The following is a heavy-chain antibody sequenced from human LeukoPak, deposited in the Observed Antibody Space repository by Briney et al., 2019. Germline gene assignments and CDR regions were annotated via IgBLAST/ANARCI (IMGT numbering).Heavy chain of an antibody. CDR2: IIPIFGTA. D-gene: IGHD6-6*01. CDR3: ARAISRGYSSSGY. CDR1: GGTFSSYA. J-gene: IGHJ4*02. V-gene: IGHV1-69*13. Sequence: ASVKVSCKASGGTFSSYAISWVRQAPGQGLEWMGGIIPIFGTANYAQKFQGRVTITADESTSTAYMELSSLRSEDTAVYYCARAISRGYSSSGYWGQGTLVTVSS.